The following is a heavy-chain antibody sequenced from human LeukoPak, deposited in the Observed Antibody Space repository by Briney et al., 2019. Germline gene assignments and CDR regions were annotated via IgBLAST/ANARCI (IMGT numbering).Heavy chain of an antibody. CDR2: IKQDGSEK. Sequence: GSLRLSCAASGFTFSTYWMTWVRQAPGKGLEWVANIKQDGSEKNYVDSVKGRFTISRDNAKKSLYLQMNSLRAEDTAVYYCARDRGGGDFWSGYQDAFDIWGQGTMVTVSS. CDR3: ARDRGGGDFWSGYQDAFDI. D-gene: IGHD3-3*01. J-gene: IGHJ3*02. CDR1: GFTFSTYW. V-gene: IGHV3-7*01.